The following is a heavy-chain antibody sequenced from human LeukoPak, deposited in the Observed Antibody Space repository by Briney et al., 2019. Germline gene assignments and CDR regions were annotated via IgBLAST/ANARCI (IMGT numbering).Heavy chain of an antibody. CDR1: GYTFTSYG. CDR3: ARENMITFGGVIVGPWFDP. D-gene: IGHD3-16*02. V-gene: IGHV1-18*01. CDR2: ISAYNGNT. Sequence: ASVKVSCKASGYTFTSYGISWVRQAPGQGLEWMGWISAYNGNTNYAQKLQGRVTMTTDTSTSTAYMELRSLRSDDTAVYYCARENMITFGGVIVGPWFDPWGQGTLVTVSS. J-gene: IGHJ5*02.